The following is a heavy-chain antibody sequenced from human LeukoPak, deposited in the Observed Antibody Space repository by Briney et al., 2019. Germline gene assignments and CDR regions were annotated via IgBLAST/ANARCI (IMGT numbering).Heavy chain of an antibody. CDR3: ARDLTYDYVWGSYRIEGYFDY. Sequence: ASVKVSCKASGYTFTSYGISWVRQAPGQGLEWMGWISAYNGNTNYAQKLQGRVTMTTDTSTSTAYMELRSLRSDDTAVYYCARDLTYDYVWGSYRIEGYFDYWGQGTLVTVSS. J-gene: IGHJ4*02. CDR1: GYTFTSYG. V-gene: IGHV1-18*01. CDR2: ISAYNGNT. D-gene: IGHD3-16*02.